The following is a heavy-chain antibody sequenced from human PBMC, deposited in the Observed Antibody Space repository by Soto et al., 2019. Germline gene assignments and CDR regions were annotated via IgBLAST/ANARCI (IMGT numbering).Heavy chain of an antibody. Sequence: SETLSLTCAVSGGSISSSNWWSWVRQPPGKGLEWIGEIYHSGSTNYNPSLKSRVTISVDKSKNQFSLKLSSVTAADTAVYYCARAEVDYYYYGMDVWGQGTTVTVSS. CDR1: GGSISSSNW. J-gene: IGHJ6*02. CDR3: ARAEVDYYYYGMDV. CDR2: IYHSGST. V-gene: IGHV4-4*02.